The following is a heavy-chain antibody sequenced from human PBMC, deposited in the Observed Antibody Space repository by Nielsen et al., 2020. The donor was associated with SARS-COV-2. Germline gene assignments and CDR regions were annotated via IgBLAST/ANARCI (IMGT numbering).Heavy chain of an antibody. Sequence: RQAPGKGLEWIGSIYHSGSTYYNPSLKSRVTISVDTSKNQFSLKLSSVTAADTAVYYCARTLGYGDYFDYWGQGTLVTVSS. CDR2: IYHSGST. CDR3: ARTLGYGDYFDY. V-gene: IGHV4-39*07. D-gene: IGHD4-17*01. J-gene: IGHJ4*02.